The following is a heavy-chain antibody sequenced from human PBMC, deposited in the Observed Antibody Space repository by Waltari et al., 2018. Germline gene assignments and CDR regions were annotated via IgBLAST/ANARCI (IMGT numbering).Heavy chain of an antibody. D-gene: IGHD3-10*01. J-gene: IGHJ3*02. Sequence: QVQLQESGPGLVKPSGTLSLTCAVSGGSLSSSNWWSWVRPPPGKGREWVGEIYHSGSTNYNPSLKSRVTISVDKSKNQFSLKLSSVTAADTAVYYCARGFSGVLLWFGELPDAFDIWGQGTMVTVSS. CDR3: ARGFSGVLLWFGELPDAFDI. CDR2: IYHSGST. V-gene: IGHV4-4*02. CDR1: GGSLSSSNW.